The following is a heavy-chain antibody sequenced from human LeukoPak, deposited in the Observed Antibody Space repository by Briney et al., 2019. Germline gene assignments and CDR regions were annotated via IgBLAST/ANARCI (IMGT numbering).Heavy chain of an antibody. J-gene: IGHJ4*02. CDR1: GDSINNNY. CDR2: IYDSGST. D-gene: IGHD3-10*01. CDR3: ARTYYGSGNSHFDF. Sequence: SETLSLTCTVSGDSINNNYWSWIRQPPGKGLEWIGYIYDSGSTKYNPSLKSRVTFSVDTSKNLFSLKLTSLTAADTALYYCARTYYGSGNSHFDFWGQGTLVTVSS. V-gene: IGHV4-59*01.